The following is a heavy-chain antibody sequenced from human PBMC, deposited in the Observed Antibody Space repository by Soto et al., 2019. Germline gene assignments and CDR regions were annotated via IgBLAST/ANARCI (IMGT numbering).Heavy chain of an antibody. CDR3: AKEVDSSGYSGSDY. D-gene: IGHD3-22*01. Sequence: EVQLVESGGGLVQPGRSLRLSCEASGFTFDEYAMHWVRQAPGMGLEWVSGISWNGGSVGYADSVKGRFTISRDNAKNSLHLQMNSLRAEDTALYYCAKEVDSSGYSGSDYWGQGALVTVSS. CDR2: ISWNGGSV. J-gene: IGHJ4*02. CDR1: GFTFDEYA. V-gene: IGHV3-9*01.